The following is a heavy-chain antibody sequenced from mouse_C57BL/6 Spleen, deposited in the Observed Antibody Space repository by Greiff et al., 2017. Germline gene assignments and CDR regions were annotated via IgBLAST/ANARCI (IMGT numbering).Heavy chain of an antibody. CDR1: GYTFTNYW. CDR3: ARTDFYNLDY. D-gene: IGHD2-1*01. J-gene: IGHJ2*01. V-gene: IGHV1-63*01. Sequence: VQLQQSGAELVRPGTSVKMSCKASGYTFTNYWIGWAKQRPGHGLEWIGDIYPGGGYTNYNEKFKGKDTLTADKSSSTAYMQYSSLTSEDSAIDYCARTDFYNLDYGGQGTTLTVSA. CDR2: IYPGGGYT.